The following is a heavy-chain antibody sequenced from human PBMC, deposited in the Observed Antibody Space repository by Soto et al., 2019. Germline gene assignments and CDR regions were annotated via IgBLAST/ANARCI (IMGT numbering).Heavy chain of an antibody. CDR2: VYYSGDT. V-gene: IGHV4-59*01. CDR3: ARGLRYCSTTSCYGIEVFDY. D-gene: IGHD2-2*01. CDR1: AGSTSYYY. J-gene: IGHJ4*02. Sequence: SETLSLTCNIAAGSTSYYYWHWIRQPPGKGLEWIGFVYYSGDTDTNYNPSLKSRVTISLDTSKNQFSLKVNSVTAADTALYYCARGLRYCSTTSCYGIEVFDYWGQGTPVTVS.